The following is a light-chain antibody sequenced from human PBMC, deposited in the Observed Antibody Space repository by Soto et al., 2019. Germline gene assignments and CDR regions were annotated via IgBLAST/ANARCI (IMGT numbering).Light chain of an antibody. CDR2: GAS. CDR3: QQYGNSPRVT. J-gene: IGKJ4*01. V-gene: IGKV3-20*01. Sequence: EIVLTQSPGTLSLSPGDRATLSCRASQSVTSAYLAWYQQKPRHAPRLLIYGASIRTTGITDRFSGSGSGTDFTLIISRLEPEDFAMYHCQQYGNSPRVTFGGGTKGEIK. CDR1: QSVTSAY.